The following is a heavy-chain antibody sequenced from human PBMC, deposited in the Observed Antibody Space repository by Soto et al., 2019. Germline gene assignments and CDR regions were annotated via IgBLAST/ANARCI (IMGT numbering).Heavy chain of an antibody. D-gene: IGHD6-13*01. J-gene: IGHJ6*02. CDR1: GITFSSSE. CDR2: ISTGGSSI. Sequence: GGSLRLSCVTSGITFSSSEMNWVRQAPGKGLEWVSYISTGGSSIYYADSVKGRFTISRDNAKNSVYLQMNSLRAEDTAVYYCTRVRAGAAVGYYGMDVWGQGTTVTVSS. CDR3: TRVRAGAAVGYYGMDV. V-gene: IGHV3-48*03.